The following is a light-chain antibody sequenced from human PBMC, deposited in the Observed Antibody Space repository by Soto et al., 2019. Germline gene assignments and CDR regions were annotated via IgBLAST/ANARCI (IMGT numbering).Light chain of an antibody. CDR3: LCDLAGAPV. CDR2: STS. V-gene: IGLV7-43*01. CDR1: TAAVTSCYY. J-gene: IGLJ3*02. Sequence: QAVVTQEPSLPVSPGGTVTLTWASRTAAVTSCYYPLWFLQKPGQAPRALTYSTSNKHSWTPARFSGSLLGGKAALTLSGVQPEDEAEYYGLCDLAGAPVFGGGTKLTVL.